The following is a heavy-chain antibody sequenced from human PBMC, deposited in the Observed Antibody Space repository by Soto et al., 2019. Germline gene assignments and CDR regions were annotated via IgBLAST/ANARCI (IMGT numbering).Heavy chain of an antibody. CDR2: IFSNDEK. CDR1: GFSLSNARMG. D-gene: IGHD4-4*01. V-gene: IGHV2-26*01. Sequence: QVTLKESGPVLVNPTETLTLTCTVSGFSLSNARMGVSWIRQPPRKALEWLAHIFSNDEKSYSTSLKSRRTISKDTPKRQVVPTMTTMDPVDTATYCCARITSNYWYFDLWGRGNLLTASA. CDR3: ARITSNYWYFDL. J-gene: IGHJ2*01.